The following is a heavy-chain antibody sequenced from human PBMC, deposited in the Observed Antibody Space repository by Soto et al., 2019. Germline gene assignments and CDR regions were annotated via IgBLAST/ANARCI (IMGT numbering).Heavy chain of an antibody. D-gene: IGHD2-15*01. CDR1: GGSISSGGYY. CDR3: ARGPGDCGSGSCWSTSLSYYYDY. J-gene: IGHJ4*02. Sequence: QVQLQESGPGLVKPSQTLSLTCTVSGGSISSGGYYWTWIRQHPGKGLEWIGYIYYSGHTYYNPSLSSRVTISMDTSKNQFSLQLRSVTAADTAVYFCARGPGDCGSGSCWSTSLSYYYDYWGQGTLVAVSS. CDR2: IYYSGHT. V-gene: IGHV4-31*03.